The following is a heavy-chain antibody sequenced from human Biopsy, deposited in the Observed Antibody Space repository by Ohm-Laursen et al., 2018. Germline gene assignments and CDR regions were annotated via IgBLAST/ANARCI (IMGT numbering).Heavy chain of an antibody. Sequence: TLSLTCSVSGDSISDSFHFWSWIRQPPGKGLEWIANVYDSGSTNYNPSLKGRVTISLDTSKNQFSLKLNSVTAADTAVYFCTRDVKRYCSGTSCYSGYFGMDVWGQGTTVTVSS. CDR3: TRDVKRYCSGTSCYSGYFGMDV. CDR2: VYDSGST. J-gene: IGHJ6*02. V-gene: IGHV4-61*01. D-gene: IGHD2-2*01. CDR1: GDSISDSFHF.